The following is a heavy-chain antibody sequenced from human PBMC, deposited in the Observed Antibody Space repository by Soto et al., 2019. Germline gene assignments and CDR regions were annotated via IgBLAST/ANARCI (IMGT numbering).Heavy chain of an antibody. CDR1: GGTFISDT. J-gene: IGHJ6*03. CDR2: IIPILGIA. V-gene: IGHV1-69*02. CDR3: SSPSNIVATINGGDYYYYYMDV. D-gene: IGHD5-12*01. Sequence: QVQLVQSGAEVKKPGSSVKVSCKASGGTFISDTISWVRQAPGKGREWRGRIIPILGIANYAQKFQGRVTITADNSTSTAYRELSSLRSEDTAVYYCSSPSNIVATINGGDYYYYYMDVWGKGTTVTVAS.